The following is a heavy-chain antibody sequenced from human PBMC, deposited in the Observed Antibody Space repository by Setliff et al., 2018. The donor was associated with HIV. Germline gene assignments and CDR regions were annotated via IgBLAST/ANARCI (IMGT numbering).Heavy chain of an antibody. V-gene: IGHV1-46*01. Sequence: ASVKVSCKASGYTFTSYYMHWVRQAPGQGLEWMGIINPSGGSTSYAQKFQGRVTMTRDTSTSTVYMELSSLRSEDTAVYYCAKVLLFGVDVFDIWGQGTMVTVSS. CDR2: INPSGGST. D-gene: IGHD3-10*02. J-gene: IGHJ3*02. CDR3: AKVLLFGVDVFDI. CDR1: GYTFTSYY.